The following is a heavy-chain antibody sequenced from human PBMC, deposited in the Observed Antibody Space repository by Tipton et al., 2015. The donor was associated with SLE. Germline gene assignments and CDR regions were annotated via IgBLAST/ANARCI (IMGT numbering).Heavy chain of an antibody. CDR2: IYYSGST. Sequence: TLSLTCTVSGGSISSSGYYWGWIRQPPGKGLEWIGSIYYSGSTYYNPSLKSRVTISVDTSKNQFSLKLSSVTAADTAAYYCASAAVAGHLDYWGQGTLVTVSS. J-gene: IGHJ4*02. CDR1: GGSISSSGYY. V-gene: IGHV4-39*07. D-gene: IGHD6-19*01. CDR3: ASAAVAGHLDY.